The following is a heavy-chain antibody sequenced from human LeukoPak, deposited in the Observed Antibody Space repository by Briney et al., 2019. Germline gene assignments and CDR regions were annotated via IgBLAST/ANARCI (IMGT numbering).Heavy chain of an antibody. CDR3: ARGTGYSYGPRDYFDY. CDR1: GFTVSSNY. CDR2: ISYDGSNK. Sequence: GGSLRLSCAASGFTVSSNYMSWVRQAPGKGLEWVAVISYDGSNKYYADSVKGRFTISRDNSKNTLYVQMNSLRAEDTAMYYCARGTGYSYGPRDYFDYWGQGTLVTVSS. J-gene: IGHJ4*02. V-gene: IGHV3-30-3*01. D-gene: IGHD5-18*01.